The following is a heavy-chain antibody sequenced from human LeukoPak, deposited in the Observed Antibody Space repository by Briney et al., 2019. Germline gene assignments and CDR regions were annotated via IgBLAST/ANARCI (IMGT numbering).Heavy chain of an antibody. CDR3: ARTGRRGYLDF. CDR1: GGSINSFY. Sequence: SETLSLTCSVSGGSINSFYWVWIRQSPGKGLEWIGYIYYSGSTHYNPSLKSRVTISADRSRNQFSLKLTSVTTADTAVYYCARTGRRGYLDFWGRGTLVTVSS. V-gene: IGHV4-59*01. CDR2: IYYSGST. D-gene: IGHD1-14*01. J-gene: IGHJ2*01.